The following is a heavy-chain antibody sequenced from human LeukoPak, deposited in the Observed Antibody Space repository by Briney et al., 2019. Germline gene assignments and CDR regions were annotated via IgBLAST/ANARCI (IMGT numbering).Heavy chain of an antibody. J-gene: IGHJ4*02. CDR3: ANGGQVWCY. CDR1: GFSFSTSI. CDR2: IGSDGSST. Sequence: EPGGSLRLSCAASGFSFSTSIMTWVRQAPGKGLEWVSAIGSDGSSTHYADSVKGRFIISRDNSKNTLYLQMNSLRAEDTALYYCANGGQVWCYWGREPWSPSPQ. V-gene: IGHV3-23*01. D-gene: IGHD5-18*01.